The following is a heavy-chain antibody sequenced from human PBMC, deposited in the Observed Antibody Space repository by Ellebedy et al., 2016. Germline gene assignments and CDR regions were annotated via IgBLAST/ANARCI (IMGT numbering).Heavy chain of an antibody. CDR2: ISVFNDYT. CDR3: ARAVTGSRDGYQSGTFDP. V-gene: IGHV1-18*01. D-gene: IGHD5-24*01. CDR1: GYSFTAYG. Sequence: ASVKVSXXTSGYSFTAYGITWVRQAPGQGLEWMGWISVFNDYTAYAQKFQGRVTMTTDTSTNTVHMELRGLRSDDTAVYYCARAVTGSRDGYQSGTFDPWGQGTLVTVSS. J-gene: IGHJ5*02.